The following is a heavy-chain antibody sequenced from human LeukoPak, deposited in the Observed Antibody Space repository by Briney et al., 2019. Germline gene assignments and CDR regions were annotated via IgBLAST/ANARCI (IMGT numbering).Heavy chain of an antibody. V-gene: IGHV3-21*01. CDR3: ARRGSSDDAFDI. CDR1: GFTFSSYS. J-gene: IGHJ3*02. D-gene: IGHD6-19*01. Sequence: GGSLRLSCAASGFTFSSYSMNWVRQAPGKGLEWVSSISSSSSYIHYADSVKGRFTISRDNAKNSLYLQMNSLRAEDTAVYYCARRGSSDDAFDIWGQGTMVTVSS. CDR2: ISSSSSYI.